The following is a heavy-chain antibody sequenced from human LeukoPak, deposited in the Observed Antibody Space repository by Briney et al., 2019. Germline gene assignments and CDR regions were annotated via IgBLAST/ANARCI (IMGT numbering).Heavy chain of an antibody. V-gene: IGHV4-61*09. Sequence: PSETLSLTCTVSGGSMTSGSYYWNWIRQSAGKGLEWLGHVYTTGSTSYNPSLRSRVTISVDTSKNQLSLRLSSVTAADTAVCDCAGHHRGYSYGLWGIDYWGQGTLVTVST. CDR3: AGHHRGYSYGLWGIDY. CDR1: GGSMTSGSYY. D-gene: IGHD5-18*01. CDR2: VYTTGST. J-gene: IGHJ4*02.